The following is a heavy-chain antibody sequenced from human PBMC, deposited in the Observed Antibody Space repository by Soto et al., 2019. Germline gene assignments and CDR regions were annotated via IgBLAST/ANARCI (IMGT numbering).Heavy chain of an antibody. CDR1: GGTFSSYA. CDR3: ARDQPVVAAPNWYFEL. D-gene: IGHD2-15*01. Sequence: QVQLVQSGAEVKKPGSSVKVSCKASGGTFSSYAINWVRQAPGQGLEWMGGIIPIFGTTNYAQKFQGRVTITXXEXTXXAYMELSSLRSEDTAVYYCARDQPVVAAPNWYFELWGRDTLVTVSS. CDR2: IIPIFGTT. V-gene: IGHV1-69*05. J-gene: IGHJ2*01.